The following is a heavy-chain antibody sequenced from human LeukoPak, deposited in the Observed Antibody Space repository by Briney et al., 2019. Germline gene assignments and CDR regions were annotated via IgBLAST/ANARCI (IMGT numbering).Heavy chain of an antibody. CDR2: IIPIFGTA. V-gene: IGHV1-69*13. CDR3: ARRYSYGYASAFDI. CDR1: GGTFSSYA. Sequence: GASVKVSCKASGGTFSSYAISWVRQAPGQGLEWMGGIIPIFGTANYAQKFQGRVTITADESTSTAYMALSSLRSEDTAVYYCARRYSYGYASAFDIWGQGTMVTVSS. J-gene: IGHJ3*02. D-gene: IGHD5-18*01.